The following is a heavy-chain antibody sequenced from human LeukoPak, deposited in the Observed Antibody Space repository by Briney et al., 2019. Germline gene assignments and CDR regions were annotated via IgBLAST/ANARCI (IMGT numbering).Heavy chain of an antibody. CDR3: ARVRDNSGFSY. J-gene: IGHJ4*02. D-gene: IGHD3-22*01. Sequence: GGSLRLSCAASGFTFNIYSMNWVRPAPGEGLEWVSYISTTNTMYYADSVKGRFTISRDDAKSSLYLQMNSLRDEDTAVYYCARVRDNSGFSYWGQGTLVTVSS. V-gene: IGHV3-48*02. CDR1: GFTFNIYS. CDR2: ISTTNTM.